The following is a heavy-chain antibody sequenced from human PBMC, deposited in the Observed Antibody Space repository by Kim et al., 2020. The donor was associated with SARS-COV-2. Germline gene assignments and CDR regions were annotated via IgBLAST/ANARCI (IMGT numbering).Heavy chain of an antibody. CDR3: ARAMVRGVYFDY. V-gene: IGHV4-30-4*01. CDR1: GGSISSGDYY. Sequence: SETLSPTCTVSGGSISSGDYYWSWIRQPPGKGLEWIGYIYYSGSTYYNPSLKSRVTISVDTSKNQFSLKLSSVTAADTAVYYCARAMVRGVYFDYWGQGTLVTVSS. CDR2: IYYSGST. D-gene: IGHD3-10*01. J-gene: IGHJ4*02.